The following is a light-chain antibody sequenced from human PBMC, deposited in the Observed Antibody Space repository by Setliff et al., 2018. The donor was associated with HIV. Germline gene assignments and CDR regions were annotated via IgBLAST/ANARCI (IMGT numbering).Light chain of an antibody. Sequence: SVLAQPASVSGSPGQSITISCTGTSNDVGRYDLVSWYQQHPARAPKLIIYQATRRPSGVSNRFSGSKSGNVASLTISGLQAEDEADYYCCSNTGSNTFVVGTGTKV. V-gene: IGLV2-23*01. CDR2: QAT. CDR3: CSNTGSNTFV. CDR1: SNDVGRYDL. J-gene: IGLJ1*01.